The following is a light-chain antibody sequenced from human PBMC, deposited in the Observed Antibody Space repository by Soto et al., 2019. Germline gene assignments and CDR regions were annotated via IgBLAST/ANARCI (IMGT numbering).Light chain of an antibody. CDR2: GAS. CDR3: QHYHNWPRT. CDR1: ESVNTN. J-gene: IGKJ1*01. V-gene: IGKV3-15*01. Sequence: DIVMTQSPATLSLSPGERATLSCRASESVNTNLAWYQQKPGQAPRVLISGASTRATGVPARFSGSGSGTEFTLTISSLQSEDFAVYYCQHYHNWPRTFGQGTKVEI.